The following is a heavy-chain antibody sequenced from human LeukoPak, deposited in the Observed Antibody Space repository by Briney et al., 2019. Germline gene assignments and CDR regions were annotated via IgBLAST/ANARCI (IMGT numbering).Heavy chain of an antibody. CDR1: GGSFSGYY. Sequence: SETLSLTCAVYGGSFSGYYWSWIRQPPGKGVEWIGSIYYSGSTYYNPSLKSRVTISVDTSKNQFSLKLSSVTAADTAVYYCARRPVIVGAARAFDIWGQGTMVTVSS. CDR2: IYYSGST. CDR3: ARRPVIVGAARAFDI. J-gene: IGHJ3*02. V-gene: IGHV4-34*01. D-gene: IGHD1-26*01.